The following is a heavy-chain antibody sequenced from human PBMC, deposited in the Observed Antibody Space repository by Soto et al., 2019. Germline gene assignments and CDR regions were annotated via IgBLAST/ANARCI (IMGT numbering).Heavy chain of an antibody. J-gene: IGHJ6*02. CDR3: ARGDSTDCSTGVCSFFYYYDMDV. D-gene: IGHD2-8*01. CDR2: INPKSGGT. V-gene: IGHV1-2*04. CDR1: RDTFTSYY. Sequence: ASVKVSCKAPRDTFTSYYIHWVRQAPGQGLEWLGRINPKSGGTSTAQKFQGWVTMTTDTSISTASMELTRLRSDDTAIYYCARGDSTDCSTGVCSFFYYYDMDVWGQGTTVTVSS.